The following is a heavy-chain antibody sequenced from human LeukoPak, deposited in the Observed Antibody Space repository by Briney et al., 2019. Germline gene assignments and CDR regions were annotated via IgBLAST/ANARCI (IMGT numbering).Heavy chain of an antibody. V-gene: IGHV1-69*13. Sequence: GASVKVSCKASGGTFSSYANSWVRQAPGQGLEWMGGIIPIFGTANYAQKFQGRVTITADESTSTAYMELSSLRSEDTAVYYCVWAGYYDSSGYKGYFDYWGQGTLVTVSS. CDR3: VWAGYYDSSGYKGYFDY. J-gene: IGHJ4*02. D-gene: IGHD3-22*01. CDR1: GGTFSSYA. CDR2: IIPIFGTA.